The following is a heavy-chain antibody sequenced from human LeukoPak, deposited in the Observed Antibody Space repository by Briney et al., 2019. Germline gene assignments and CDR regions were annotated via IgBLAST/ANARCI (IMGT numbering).Heavy chain of an antibody. V-gene: IGHV4-38-2*01. J-gene: IGHJ4*02. Sequence: SETLSLTCAVSGYSISSGYYWGWIRQPPGKGLEWLGSVHHRGTTYYNSSLKSRVTIFVDTSMNHSSLELRSVTAADTAIYYCARTVDWEQWLEQGASYFDYWGQGTLVTVSS. D-gene: IGHD6-19*01. CDR3: ARTVDWEQWLEQGASYFDY. CDR2: VHHRGTT. CDR1: GYSISSGYY.